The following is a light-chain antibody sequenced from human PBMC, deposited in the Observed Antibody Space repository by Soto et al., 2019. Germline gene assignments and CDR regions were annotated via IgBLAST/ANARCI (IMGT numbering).Light chain of an antibody. CDR1: QSVFHNT. Sequence: EIVLTQSPGTLSLSPGESATLSCRASQSVFHNTLAWYQQKPGQAPRLLMFGASSRATGIPDRFSGSGSGTDFTLTISRLEPEDFAIYHCQQYGGSPRTFGQGTKLEIK. V-gene: IGKV3-20*01. CDR3: QQYGGSPRT. J-gene: IGKJ2*01. CDR2: GAS.